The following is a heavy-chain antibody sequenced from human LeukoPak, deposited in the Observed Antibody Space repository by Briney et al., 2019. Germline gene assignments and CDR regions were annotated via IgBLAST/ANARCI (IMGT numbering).Heavy chain of an antibody. V-gene: IGHV3-9*01. CDR3: AKDIGVGYSSSSGGFDY. D-gene: IGHD6-6*01. CDR1: GFTFDDYA. Sequence: GGSLRLSCAASGFTFDDYAMHWVRQAPGKGLEWVSGISWNSGSIGYADSVKGRFTISRENANNSLYLQMNSLRAEDTALYYCAKDIGVGYSSSSGGFDYWGQGTLVTVSS. CDR2: ISWNSGSI. J-gene: IGHJ4*02.